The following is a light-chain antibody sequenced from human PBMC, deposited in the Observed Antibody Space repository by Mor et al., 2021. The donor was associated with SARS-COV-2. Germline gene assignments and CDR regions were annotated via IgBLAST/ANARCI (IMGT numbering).Light chain of an antibody. CDR3: QHYTT. CDR1: QAFNNY. V-gene: IGKV1-5*03. Sequence: VGDRVTITCRAVQAFNNYLAWYQQKPGKAPKLLIYKASTLETGVPSRFSGSGSGTEFTLTISSLQPDDFATYYCQHYTTFGQGTKVEIK. J-gene: IGKJ1*01. CDR2: KAS.